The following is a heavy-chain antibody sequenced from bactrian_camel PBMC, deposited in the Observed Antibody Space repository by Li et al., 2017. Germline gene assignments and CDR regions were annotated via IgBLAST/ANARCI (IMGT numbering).Heavy chain of an antibody. CDR2: MDSGGST. CDR3: ATIEALYGGMLWGDY. J-gene: IGHJ4*01. Sequence: HVQLVESGGGSVQAGGSLRVSCAASMSTYMNYCMAWFRQAPGEEREGVAVMDSGGSTYYADSVKGRFTISRDNAKNTLYLQLNSLKTEDTAVYYCATIEALYGGMLWGDYWGQGTQVTVS. V-gene: IGHV3S1*01. D-gene: IGHD6*01. CDR1: MSTYMNYC.